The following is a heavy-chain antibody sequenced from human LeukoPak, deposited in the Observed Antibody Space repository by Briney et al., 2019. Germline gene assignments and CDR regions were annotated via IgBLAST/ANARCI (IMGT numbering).Heavy chain of an antibody. J-gene: IGHJ5*02. V-gene: IGHV3-7*04. CDR2: INQDGSEK. Sequence: GGSLRLSCVASGFTLGVYWMTWVRQGPGKGLECVANINQDGSEKNYVDSVKGRFSVSRDNAKNSLYLYINSLRAEDTAIYYCAREIPVAGKRSWFDPWGQGTLVTVSS. CDR1: GFTLGVYW. CDR3: AREIPVAGKRSWFDP. D-gene: IGHD6-19*01.